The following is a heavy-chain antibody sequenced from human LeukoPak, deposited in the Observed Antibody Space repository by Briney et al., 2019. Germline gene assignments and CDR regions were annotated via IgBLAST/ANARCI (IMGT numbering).Heavy chain of an antibody. CDR2: IKNNATSYTK. CDR1: GFTFSDNY. D-gene: IGHD1-26*01. CDR3: VRESRLVGTADAFDI. V-gene: IGHV3-72*01. J-gene: IGHJ3*02. Sequence: AGTLCFSCAAYGFTFSDNYLVWVRHTPGQGLEWIGRIKNNATSYTKYYHGTVTVRFTISRDAAYIELYMQMSSVKTEDTAVYDCVRESRLVGTADAFDIWGRGTMVTVSS.